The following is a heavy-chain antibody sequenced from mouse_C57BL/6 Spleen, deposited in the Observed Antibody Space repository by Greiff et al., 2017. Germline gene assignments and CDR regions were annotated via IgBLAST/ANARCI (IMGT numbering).Heavy chain of an antibody. V-gene: IGHV5-12*01. J-gene: IGHJ1*03. CDR3: ARHYGYDVDWYFDV. Sequence: EVQLVESGGGLVQPGGSLKLSCAASGFTFSDYYMYWVRQTPEKRLEWVAYISNGGGSTYYPDTVKGRFTISRDNAKNTLYLQMSRLKSEDTAMYYCARHYGYDVDWYFDVWGTGTTVTVSS. D-gene: IGHD2-2*01. CDR2: ISNGGGST. CDR1: GFTFSDYY.